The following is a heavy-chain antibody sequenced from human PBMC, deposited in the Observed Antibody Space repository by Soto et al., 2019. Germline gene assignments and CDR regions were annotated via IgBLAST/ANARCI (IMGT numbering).Heavy chain of an antibody. J-gene: IGHJ4*02. CDR2: IDTDGSGT. V-gene: IGHV3-74*01. D-gene: IGHD2-21*02. CDR3: ARGGDPDY. CDR1: GFIFSSDW. Sequence: SLRLSCAASGFIFSSDWMHWVRQAPGKGPVWVSRIDTDGSGTTYADSVKGRFTISRDNAKNTLYLQMNNLRVEDTAVYYCARGGDPDYWGQGTLVTVSS.